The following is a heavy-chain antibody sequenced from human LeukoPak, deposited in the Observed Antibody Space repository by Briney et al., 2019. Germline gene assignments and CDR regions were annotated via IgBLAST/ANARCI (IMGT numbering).Heavy chain of an antibody. J-gene: IGHJ4*02. CDR3: AKSANIAVADY. CDR1: GFTFSSYA. D-gene: IGHD6-19*01. CDR2: ISSSGSYI. V-gene: IGHV3-21*01. Sequence: PGGSLRLSCAASGFTFSSYAMSWVRQAPGKGLEWVSSISSSGSYIYYADSVKGRFTISRDNAKNSLYLQMNSLRAEDTAVYYCAKSANIAVADYWGQGTLVTVSS.